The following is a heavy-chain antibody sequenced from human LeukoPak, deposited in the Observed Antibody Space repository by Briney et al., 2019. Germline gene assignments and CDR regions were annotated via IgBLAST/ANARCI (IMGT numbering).Heavy chain of an antibody. D-gene: IGHD5-18*01. Sequence: GGSLRLSCAASGFTFSRYWMSWVRQAPGKGLEWVANIKQDGSEKYYVDSVEGRFTISRDNAKDSLYLQMNSLRAEDTAVYFCARDTEYRFDYWGQGTLVTVSS. CDR1: GFTFSRYW. J-gene: IGHJ4*02. CDR2: IKQDGSEK. CDR3: ARDTEYRFDY. V-gene: IGHV3-7*01.